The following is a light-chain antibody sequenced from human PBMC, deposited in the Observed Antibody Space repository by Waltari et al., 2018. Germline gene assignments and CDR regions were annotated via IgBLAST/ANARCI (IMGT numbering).Light chain of an antibody. CDR3: QQSYSTPLFT. V-gene: IGKV1-39*01. CDR1: QSISSY. CDR2: AAS. Sequence: DIQMTQSPSSLSASVGYRVTITCRASQSISSYLNWYQQKPGKAPKLLIYAASSLQSGVPSRFSGSGSGTDFTLTISSLQPEDFATYYCQQSYSTPLFTFGPGTKVDIK. J-gene: IGKJ3*01.